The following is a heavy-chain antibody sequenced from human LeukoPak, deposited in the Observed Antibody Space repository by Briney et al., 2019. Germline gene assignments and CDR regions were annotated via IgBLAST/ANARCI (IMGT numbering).Heavy chain of an antibody. J-gene: IGHJ4*02. D-gene: IGHD1-1*01. Sequence: ASVKVSFKTSGYIFTNYDINWVRQAPGQGLEWMGWISPYNGDTKYAQKFQDKVTMSTDTSTSTTYMELWSLRSDDTAVYYCTRATGGLSDYWGQGTLVTVSS. CDR3: TRATGGLSDY. CDR1: GYIFTNYD. V-gene: IGHV1-18*04. CDR2: ISPYNGDT.